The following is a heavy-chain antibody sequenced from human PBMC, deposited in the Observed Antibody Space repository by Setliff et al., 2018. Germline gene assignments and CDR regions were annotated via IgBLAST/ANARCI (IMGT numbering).Heavy chain of an antibody. Sequence: SVKVSCKASGGTFSTYGITWVRQAPGQGLEWVGGIMPIFGTINYAQKFQGRVTIAADESTSTVYMELSSLRSDDTALYYCAREEGYYYDSTDYYYYLDVWGKGTTVTVSS. V-gene: IGHV1-69*13. CDR1: GGTFSTYG. CDR3: AREEGYYYDSTDYYYYLDV. J-gene: IGHJ6*03. D-gene: IGHD3-22*01. CDR2: IMPIFGTI.